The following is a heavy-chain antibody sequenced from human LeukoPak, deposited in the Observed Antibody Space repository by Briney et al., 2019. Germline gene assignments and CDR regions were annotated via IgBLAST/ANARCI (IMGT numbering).Heavy chain of an antibody. J-gene: IGHJ6*03. CDR2: IYPGDSDT. CDR1: GYSFTNYW. CDR3: ARSRDCSSTSCYWGDYYYYMDV. Sequence: GESLKISCKGSGYSFTNYWIGWVRQMPGKGLEWMGMIYPGDSDTRYSPSFQGQVTVSVDKSISTAYLQWSSLKASDTAMYYCARSRDCSSTSCYWGDYYYYMDVWGKGTTVTVSS. D-gene: IGHD2-2*01. V-gene: IGHV5-51*01.